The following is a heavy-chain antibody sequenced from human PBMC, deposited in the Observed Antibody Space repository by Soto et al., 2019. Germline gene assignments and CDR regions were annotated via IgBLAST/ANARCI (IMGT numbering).Heavy chain of an antibody. V-gene: IGHV4-39*07. CDR2: IYYSGST. CDR3: ARGWGRNGMDV. CDR1: GGSISSSSYY. Sequence: SETLSLTCTVSGGSISSSSYYWGWIRQPPGKGLEWIGSIYYSGSTYYNPSLKSRVTISVDTSKNQFSLKLSSVTAADTAVYYCARGWGRNGMDVWGQGTTVTVSS. D-gene: IGHD3-16*01. J-gene: IGHJ6*02.